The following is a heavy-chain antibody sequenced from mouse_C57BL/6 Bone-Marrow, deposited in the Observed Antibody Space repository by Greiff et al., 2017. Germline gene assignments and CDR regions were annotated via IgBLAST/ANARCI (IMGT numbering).Heavy chain of an antibody. CDR2: ISSGGSYT. Sequence: EVKLMESGGDLVKPGGSLKLSCAASGFTFSSYGMSWVRQTPDKRLEWVATISSGGSYTYYPDSVKGRFTISRDNAKNTLYLQMSSLKSEDTAMYYCARHRGTTVVATDWYFDVWGTGTTVTVSS. CDR3: ARHRGTTVVATDWYFDV. V-gene: IGHV5-6*01. CDR1: GFTFSSYG. J-gene: IGHJ1*03. D-gene: IGHD1-1*01.